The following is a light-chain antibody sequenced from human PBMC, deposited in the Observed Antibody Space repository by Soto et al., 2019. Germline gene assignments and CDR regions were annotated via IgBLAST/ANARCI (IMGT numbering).Light chain of an antibody. J-gene: IGKJ4*01. V-gene: IGKV3-11*01. CDR1: QNIRSY. CDR3: QQRYNWLT. CDR2: DAS. Sequence: IMITQSPATLSLSPGERATLACRAGQNIRSYLAWYQQKSGQAPRLLIHDASNRAPGTPARFSGSGSGTDFTLTISSLAPEDSAVYYCQQRYNWLTFGGGTKGEIK.